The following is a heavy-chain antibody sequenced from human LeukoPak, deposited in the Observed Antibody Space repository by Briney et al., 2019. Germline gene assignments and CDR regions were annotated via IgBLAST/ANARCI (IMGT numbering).Heavy chain of an antibody. CDR1: GYTFTGYY. J-gene: IGHJ5*02. Sequence: GASVKVSCKASGYTFTGYYMHWVRQAPGQGLEWMGWINPNSGGTNYAQKFQGRVTMTRDTSISTAYMELSRLRSDDTAVYYCARSRLPQPYNWFDPWGQGTLVTVSS. CDR2: INPNSGGT. D-gene: IGHD6-25*01. CDR3: ARSRLPQPYNWFDP. V-gene: IGHV1-2*02.